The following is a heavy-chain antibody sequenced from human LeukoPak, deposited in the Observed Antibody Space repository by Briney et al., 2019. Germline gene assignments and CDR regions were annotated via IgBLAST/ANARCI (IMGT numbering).Heavy chain of an antibody. CDR2: IYHSGST. D-gene: IGHD2-2*01. CDR3: ARLQCSSPSCYDWTWFDP. J-gene: IGHJ5*02. Sequence: SETLSLTCTVSGGSISNYYWSWIRQPPGKGLEWIGYIYHSGSTYYNPSLKSRVTISVDRSKNQFSLKLSSVTAADTAVYYCARLQCSSPSCYDWTWFDPWGQGTLVTVSS. V-gene: IGHV4-59*12. CDR1: GGSISNYY.